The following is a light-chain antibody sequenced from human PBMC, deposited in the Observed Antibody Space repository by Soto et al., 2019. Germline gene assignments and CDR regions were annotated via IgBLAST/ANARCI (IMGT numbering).Light chain of an antibody. V-gene: IGKV1-33*01. CDR1: HDIRKY. CDR3: QQYENFPIT. J-gene: IGKJ5*01. CDR2: YAS. Sequence: IQMTQAPSSLSASVEDRVTITCQSSHDIRKYLNWYQQKPGKAPRLLIYYASNMEKGVPSRFTGSGSGTDFILTIIILQPEDIATYYCQQYENFPITVGQVTLLEIK.